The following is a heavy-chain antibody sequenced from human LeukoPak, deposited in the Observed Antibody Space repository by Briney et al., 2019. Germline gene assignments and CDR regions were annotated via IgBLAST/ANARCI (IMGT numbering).Heavy chain of an antibody. Sequence: GGSLRLSCAASGFTFSSYGMHWIRQAPGKGLEWVAVIWYDGSNKYYADSVKGRFTISRDQSKNTLFLQMNSLRAEDTAVYYCARDRFCASDRACYFDYWGRGTLVPVSS. J-gene: IGHJ4*02. D-gene: IGHD2-21*02. CDR3: ARDRFCASDRACYFDY. V-gene: IGHV3-33*01. CDR2: IWYDGSNK. CDR1: GFTFSSYG.